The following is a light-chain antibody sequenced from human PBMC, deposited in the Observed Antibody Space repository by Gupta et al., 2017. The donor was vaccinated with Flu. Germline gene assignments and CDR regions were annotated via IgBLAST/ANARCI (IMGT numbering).Light chain of an antibody. J-gene: IGKJ1*01. V-gene: IGKV1-5*03. CDR3: QHYDTYTPWT. CDR1: QNINSW. CDR2: KAS. Sequence: DIQXXQSPSXLSASIXDRVTITCRASQNINSWLAWYQQKPEKAPKLLIYKASTLQSGVPSRFSASGSGTEFTLTISSLQPDDLATYYCQHYDTYTPWTFGQGTKVEIK.